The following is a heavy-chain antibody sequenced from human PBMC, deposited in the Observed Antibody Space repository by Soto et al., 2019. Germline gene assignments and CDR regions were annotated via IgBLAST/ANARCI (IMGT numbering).Heavy chain of an antibody. J-gene: IGHJ4*02. CDR2: ISGSGGST. Sequence: PGGSLRLSCAASGFTFSSYAMSWVRQAPGKGLEWVSAISGSGGSTYYADSVKGRFTISRDNSKNTLYLQMNSLRAEDTAVYYCAKRGWSPDQRPGEYYFDYWGQGTLVTVSS. CDR1: GFTFSSYA. CDR3: AKRGWSPDQRPGEYYFDY. V-gene: IGHV3-23*01. D-gene: IGHD6-19*01.